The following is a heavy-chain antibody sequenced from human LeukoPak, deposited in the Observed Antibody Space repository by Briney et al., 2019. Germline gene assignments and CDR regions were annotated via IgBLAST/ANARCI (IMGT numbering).Heavy chain of an antibody. J-gene: IGHJ4*02. V-gene: IGHV1-2*02. CDR1: GYTFIGYY. Sequence: ASVKVSCKASGYTFIGYYMHWVRQAPGQGLEWMGWINPNSGVTNYAQKFQGRVTMTRDTSISTAYMELTRLQSDDTAVYFCARVHTIRAFDYWGQGTLVTVSS. CDR2: INPNSGVT. CDR3: ARVHTIRAFDY. D-gene: IGHD2-2*01.